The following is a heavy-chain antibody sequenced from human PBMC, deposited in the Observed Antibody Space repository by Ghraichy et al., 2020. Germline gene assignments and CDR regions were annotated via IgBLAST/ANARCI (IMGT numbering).Heavy chain of an antibody. CDR3: AREGYRYALDV. J-gene: IGHJ6*02. V-gene: IGHV3-48*01. CDR2: ITGSSITI. CDR1: GFSFSDYS. Sequence: GGSLRLSCEGSGFSFSDYSMIWVRLTPRKALEWVSYITGSSITIFYTDSVKGRFTISRDNAKNSLYPQMNSLRAEDTAVYYCAREGYRYALDVWGQGTAVTVSS. D-gene: IGHD1-1*01.